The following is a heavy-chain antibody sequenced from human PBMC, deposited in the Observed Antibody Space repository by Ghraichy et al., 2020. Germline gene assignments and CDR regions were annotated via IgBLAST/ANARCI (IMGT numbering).Heavy chain of an antibody. CDR1: GGTFSSYA. J-gene: IGHJ6*02. CDR2: IIPIFGTA. D-gene: IGHD2-21*02. V-gene: IGHV1-69*13. Sequence: SVKVSCKASGGTFSSYAISWVRQAPGQGLEWMGGIIPIFGTANYAQKFQGRVTITADESTSTAYMELSSLRSEDTAVYYCARESSPYCGGDCYYYYGMDVWGQGTTVTVSS. CDR3: ARESSPYCGGDCYYYYGMDV.